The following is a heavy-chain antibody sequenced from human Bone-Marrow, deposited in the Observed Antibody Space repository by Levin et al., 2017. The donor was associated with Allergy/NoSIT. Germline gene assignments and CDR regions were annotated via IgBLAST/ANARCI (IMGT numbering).Heavy chain of an antibody. CDR2: INPNSGGT. D-gene: IGHD6-6*01. CDR1: GYTFTGYY. CDR3: ARVGGSIAARFSPRPSFYYGMDV. J-gene: IGHJ6*02. Sequence: GASVKVSCKASGYTFTGYYMHWVRQAPGQGLEWMGWINPNSGGTNYAQKFQGRVTMTRDTSISTAYMELSRLRSDDTAVYYCARVGGSIAARFSPRPSFYYGMDVWGQGTTVTVSS. V-gene: IGHV1-2*02.